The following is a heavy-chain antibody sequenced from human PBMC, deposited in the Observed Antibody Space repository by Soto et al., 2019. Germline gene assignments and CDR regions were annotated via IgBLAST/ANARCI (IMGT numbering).Heavy chain of an antibody. CDR2: IYHSGTT. D-gene: IGHD3-10*01. CDR3: ARSSSPFWFGFDY. CDR1: GYSISSDYY. Sequence: SETLSLTCDVSSSVSGYSISSDYYWGWIRQPPGKGLEWIGSIYHSGTTYYSPSLKSRVTISVDTSKKRFSLKLSSVTAADTAVYYCARSSSPFWFGFDYWGQGTLVTVSS. J-gene: IGHJ4*02. V-gene: IGHV4-38-2*01.